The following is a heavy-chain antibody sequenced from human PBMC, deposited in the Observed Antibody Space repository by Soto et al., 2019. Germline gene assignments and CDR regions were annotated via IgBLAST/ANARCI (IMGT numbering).Heavy chain of an antibody. CDR3: AKFGEYRRIGADY. CDR1: GFTFSSYA. V-gene: IGHV3-23*01. CDR2: ISAGGGST. D-gene: IGHD6-6*01. J-gene: IGHJ4*02. Sequence: HPVGSLRLSCAASGFTFSSYAMGWVRQAPGEGLEWVSAISAGGGSTYYADSVKGRFTISRDKSKNTVYLQMNSLRVEDTAVYYCAKFGEYRRIGADYWGQGTLVTVSS.